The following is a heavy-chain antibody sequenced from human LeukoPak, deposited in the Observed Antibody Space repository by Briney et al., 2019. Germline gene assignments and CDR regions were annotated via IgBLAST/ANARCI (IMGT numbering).Heavy chain of an antibody. CDR2: IKEDGSEK. J-gene: IGHJ4*02. Sequence: PGGSLRLSCAASGFTFSSYWMTWVRQAPGKGLEWVANIKEDGSEKYYVDSVKGRFTISRDNAKNSLYLQMNSLRVEDTAVYYCAREDDWNYEDYWGQGTLVTVSS. CDR1: GFTFSSYW. D-gene: IGHD1-7*01. CDR3: AREDDWNYEDY. V-gene: IGHV3-7*01.